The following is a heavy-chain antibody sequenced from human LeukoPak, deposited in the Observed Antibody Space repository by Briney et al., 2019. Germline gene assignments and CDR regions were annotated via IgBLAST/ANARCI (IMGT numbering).Heavy chain of an antibody. J-gene: IGHJ4*02. CDR2: INWSGGSI. CDR3: ACLSGSCPDY. V-gene: IGHV3-9*01. D-gene: IGHD1-26*01. CDR1: GFSFDEYA. Sequence: GGSLRLSCAASGFSFDEYAMHWVRQAPGKGLEWVSGINWSGGSIGYADSVKGRFTISRDNAKNSLYLQMNSLRAEDTAVYYCACLSGSCPDYWGQGTLVTVSS.